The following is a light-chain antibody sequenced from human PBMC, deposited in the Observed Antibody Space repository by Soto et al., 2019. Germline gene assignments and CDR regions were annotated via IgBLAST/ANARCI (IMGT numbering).Light chain of an antibody. J-gene: IGLJ1*01. CDR2: DVS. V-gene: IGLV2-14*01. CDR3: SSYTSSSTLV. CDR1: TSDVGGYNS. Sequence: QSVLTQPASVSGSPGQSITVSCTGTTSDVGGYNSVSWYQQHPGKVPKLMIYDVSNRPSGVSNRFSGSKSGNTASLTISGLQAEDEADYYCSSYTSSSTLVFGTGTKVIVL.